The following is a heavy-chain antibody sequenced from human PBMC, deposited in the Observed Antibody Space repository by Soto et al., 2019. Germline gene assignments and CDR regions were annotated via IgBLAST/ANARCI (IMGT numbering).Heavy chain of an antibody. CDR2: IIPVFGTT. D-gene: IGHD1-20*01. CDR3: VRDNNANNFPFFFDS. Sequence: QVHLVQSGAEVKKPGSSVKVSCKASGGSFSTYAIDWVRQAPGQGLEWMGGIIPVFGTTTYTQEFQGRITITADESTSTAYMQLSSLRSEDTAVYYCVRDNNANNFPFFFDSWGQGTLVTVSS. V-gene: IGHV1-69*01. J-gene: IGHJ4*02. CDR1: GGSFSTYA.